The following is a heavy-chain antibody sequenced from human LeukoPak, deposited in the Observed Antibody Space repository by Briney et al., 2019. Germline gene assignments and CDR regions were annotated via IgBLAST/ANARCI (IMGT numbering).Heavy chain of an antibody. D-gene: IGHD1-14*01. Sequence: RGESLKISCKGSGYSFNTNWIGWVRQMPGKGLEWMGIIYPADSDTRYSPSFQGQVTISADKSISTAYLQWSSLKASDIAIYYCARGGRTSYGMDVWGQGTTVTVSS. CDR2: IYPADSDT. CDR3: ARGGRTSYGMDV. CDR1: GYSFNTNW. V-gene: IGHV5-51*01. J-gene: IGHJ6*02.